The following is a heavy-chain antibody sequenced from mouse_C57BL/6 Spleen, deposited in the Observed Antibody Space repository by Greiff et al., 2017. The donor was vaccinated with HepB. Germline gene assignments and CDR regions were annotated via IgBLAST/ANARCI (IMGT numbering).Heavy chain of an antibody. J-gene: IGHJ3*01. CDR3: ATGYYGSRFAY. CDR2: FHPYNDDT. Sequence: QVHVKQSGAELVKPGASVKMSCKASGYTFTTYPIEWMKQNHGKSLEWIGNFHPYNDDTKYNEKFKGKATLTVEKSSSTVYLELSRLTSDDSAVYYCATGYYGSRFAYWGQGTLVTVSA. CDR1: GYTFTTYP. V-gene: IGHV1-47*01. D-gene: IGHD1-1*01.